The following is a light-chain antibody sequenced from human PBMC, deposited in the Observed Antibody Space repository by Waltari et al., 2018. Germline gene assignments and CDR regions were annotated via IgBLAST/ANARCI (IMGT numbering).Light chain of an antibody. CDR1: QSNAGDNV. Sequence: QSVLTQPPSASGTPGQRVPISCSGSQSNAGDNVVNWYHQVPGTHPKLVIYRNDQRPSGVPDRFTASKSGTSASLAISGLQSEEEGDYYCATWDDSPTGRWVFGGGTRVTVL. CDR2: RND. V-gene: IGLV1-44*01. CDR3: ATWDDSPTGRWV. J-gene: IGLJ3*02.